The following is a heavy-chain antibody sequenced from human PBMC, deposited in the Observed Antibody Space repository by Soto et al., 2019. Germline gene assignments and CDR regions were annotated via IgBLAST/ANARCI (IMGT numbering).Heavy chain of an antibody. CDR1: GYTFSSYY. Sequence: QVQLVQSGAEVKKPGASVKVSCKASGYTFSSYYIHWVRQAPGQGLEWIGILNPNGGSTNYAQNFEGSLTVTRDTSTATVYSDLSALTSDDTAMYYCARGLGLGDCWGQGTLVTVSS. D-gene: IGHD3-9*01. J-gene: IGHJ4*02. CDR3: ARGLGLGDC. V-gene: IGHV1-46*01. CDR2: LNPNGGST.